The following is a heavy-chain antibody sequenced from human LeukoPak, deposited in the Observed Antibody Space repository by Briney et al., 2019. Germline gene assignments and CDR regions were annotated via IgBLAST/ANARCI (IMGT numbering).Heavy chain of an antibody. CDR1: GGSISSYY. J-gene: IGHJ3*02. Sequence: PSETLSLTXTVFGGSISSYYWSWIRQPPGKGLEWIGYIYYGGSTNYNPSLKSRVTISVDTSKNQFSLKLSSVTAADTAVYYCARGCGSTSCYVKAFDIWGQGTMVTVSS. D-gene: IGHD2-2*01. CDR3: ARGCGSTSCYVKAFDI. V-gene: IGHV4-59*01. CDR2: IYYGGST.